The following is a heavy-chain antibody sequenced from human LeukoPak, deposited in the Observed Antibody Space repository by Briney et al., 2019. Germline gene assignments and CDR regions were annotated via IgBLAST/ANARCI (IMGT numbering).Heavy chain of an antibody. J-gene: IGHJ4*02. CDR1: GYTFTAYY. CDR3: ARIGVREGYSRDNF. V-gene: IGHV1-46*01. Sequence: ASVKVSCKASGYTFTAYYLHWVRQAPGQGPEWLGMINPNDGTTTYAQKFQGRVSMTRDTSTSTVYMELSSLRSEDTAVYYSARIGVREGYSRDNFWGQGTRVTVSS. CDR2: INPNDGTT. D-gene: IGHD5-24*01.